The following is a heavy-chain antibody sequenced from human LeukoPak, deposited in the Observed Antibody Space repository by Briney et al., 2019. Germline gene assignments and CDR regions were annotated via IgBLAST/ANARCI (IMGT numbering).Heavy chain of an antibody. CDR2: IYSGGST. D-gene: IGHD3-10*01. V-gene: IGHV3-53*01. J-gene: IGHJ4*02. CDR1: GFTVSSNY. Sequence: GGSLRLSCAASGFTVSSNYMSWVRQAPGKGLEWVSVIYSGGSTYYADSVKGRFTISRDNAKNSLYLQMNSLRAEDTAVYYCARDSADLYYGSGSFSGWGQGTLVTVSS. CDR3: ARDSADLYYGSGSFSG.